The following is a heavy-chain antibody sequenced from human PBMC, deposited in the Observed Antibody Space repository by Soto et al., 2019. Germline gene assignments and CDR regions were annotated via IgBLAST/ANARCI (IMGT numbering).Heavy chain of an antibody. CDR3: ASLVFWYSSFERYFQH. J-gene: IGHJ1*01. D-gene: IGHD6-13*01. CDR2: ISSSSSYT. Sequence: GGSLRLSCAASGFTFSDYYMSWIRQAPGKGLEWVSYISSSSSYTNYADSVKGRFTISRDNAKNSLYLQMNSLRAEDTAVYYCASLVFWYSSFERYFQHWGQGTLVTVLL. CDR1: GFTFSDYY. V-gene: IGHV3-11*06.